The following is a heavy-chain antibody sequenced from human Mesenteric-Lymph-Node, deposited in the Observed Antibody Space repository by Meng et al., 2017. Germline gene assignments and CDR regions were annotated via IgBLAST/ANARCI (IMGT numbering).Heavy chain of an antibody. CDR1: GGSFSGYY. D-gene: IGHD1-26*01. J-gene: IGHJ5*02. CDR3: ARVRQGSHARVGGGFDP. Sequence: SETLSLTCAVYGGSFSGYYWSWIRQPPGKGLEWIGEINHSGSTNYNPSLKGRVTISVDTSKNQFSLKLSSVTAADTAVYYCARVRQGSHARVGGGFDPWGQGTLVTVSS. V-gene: IGHV4-34*01. CDR2: INHSGST.